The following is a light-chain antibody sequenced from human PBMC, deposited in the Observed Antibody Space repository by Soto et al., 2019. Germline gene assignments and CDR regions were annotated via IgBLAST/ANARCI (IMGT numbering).Light chain of an antibody. CDR1: QSISSW. J-gene: IGKJ1*01. CDR2: KAS. CDR3: QQYNSYSWT. V-gene: IGKV1-5*03. Sequence: DIQMTQSPSTLSASVGDRVTITCRASQSISSWLAWYQQKPGKAPKLLIYKASSLESGVPSRFSGIGSGTEVTLTISSLQPDDFATYYCQQYNSYSWTFGQGTKVEIK.